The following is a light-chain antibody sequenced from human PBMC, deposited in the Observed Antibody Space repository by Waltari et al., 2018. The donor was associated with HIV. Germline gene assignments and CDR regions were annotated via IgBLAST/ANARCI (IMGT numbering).Light chain of an antibody. J-gene: IGLJ3*02. CDR1: SPNIGAGYD. V-gene: IGLV1-40*01. CDR2: GNT. Sequence: QSVLTPPPSVSGAPGQRVTISCTGSSPNIGAGYDVHWYQQLPGTAPKLLIYGNTNRPSGFSDRFSGSKSGTSASLAITGLQAEDEADYYCQSYDSRQSGFWVFGGGTTLTVL. CDR3: QSYDSRQSGFWV.